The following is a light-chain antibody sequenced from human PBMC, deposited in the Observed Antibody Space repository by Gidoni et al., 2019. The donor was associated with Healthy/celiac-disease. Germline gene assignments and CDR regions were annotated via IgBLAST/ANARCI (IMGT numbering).Light chain of an antibody. CDR2: EGS. CDR1: SSDVGSYNL. CDR3: CSYAGSRGVV. V-gene: IGLV2-23*01. J-gene: IGLJ2*01. Sequence: QSALTQPASVSGSSGQSITISCTGTSSDVGSYNLVSWYQQHPGKAPKLMIYEGSKRPSGVSNRFSGSKSGNTASLTISGLQAEDEADYYCCSYAGSRGVVFGGGTKLTVL.